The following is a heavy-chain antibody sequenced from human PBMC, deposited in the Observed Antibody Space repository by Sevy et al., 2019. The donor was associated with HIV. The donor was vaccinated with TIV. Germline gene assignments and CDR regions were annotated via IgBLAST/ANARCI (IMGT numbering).Heavy chain of an antibody. CDR2: IYYSGRT. J-gene: IGHJ6*02. V-gene: IGHV4-59*01. CDR1: GVSISGYY. Sequence: SETLSLTCSVSGVSISGYYWTWIRQTPGKGLEWIGYIYYSGRTNYNPSLQGRVAISSDMSKNQFSLKLSSVTAADTAVYYCARALAEYYYAMDVWGQGTTVTVSS. CDR3: ARALAEYYYAMDV.